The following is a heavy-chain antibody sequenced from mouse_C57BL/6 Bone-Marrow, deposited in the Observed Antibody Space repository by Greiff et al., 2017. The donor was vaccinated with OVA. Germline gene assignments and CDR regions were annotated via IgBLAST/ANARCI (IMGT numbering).Heavy chain of an antibody. CDR2: IDPENGDT. D-gene: IGHD1-2*01. CDR1: GFTFTDDY. J-gene: IGHJ2*01. CDR3: TWGILRLALDY. V-gene: IGHV14-4*01. Sequence: VQLQQSGAELVRPGASVKLSCTASGFTFTDDYMHWVKQRPEQGLEWIGLIDPENGDTEYASKFQGKATITADTSSNTAYLQLSSLTSEVTAVYCCTWGILRLALDYWGQGTTLTVSS.